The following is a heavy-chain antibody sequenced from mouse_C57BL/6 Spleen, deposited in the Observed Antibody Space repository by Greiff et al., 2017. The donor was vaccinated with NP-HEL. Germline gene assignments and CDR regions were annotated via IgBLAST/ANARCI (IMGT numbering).Heavy chain of an antibody. Sequence: QVQLQQPGAELVKPGASVKLSCKASGYTFTSYWMQWVKQRPGQGLEWIGEIDPSDSYTNYNQKFKGKATLTVDTSSSTAYMQLSSLTSEDSAVYYCASKASYYYGTPWYFDVWGTGTTVTVSS. J-gene: IGHJ1*03. CDR2: IDPSDSYT. V-gene: IGHV1-50*01. CDR1: GYTFTSYW. CDR3: ASKASYYYGTPWYFDV. D-gene: IGHD1-1*01.